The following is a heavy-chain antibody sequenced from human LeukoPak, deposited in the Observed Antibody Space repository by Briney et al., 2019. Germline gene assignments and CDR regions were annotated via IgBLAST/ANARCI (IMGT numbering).Heavy chain of an antibody. D-gene: IGHD2-15*01. Sequence: GGSLRLSCAASGFTFSSYSMNWVRQAPGKGLEWVSSISSSSNYIYYADSVKGRFTISRDNAKNSLYLQMNSLRAEDTAVYYCARINRGYCSGGSCPKDYYYFDYWGQGTLVTVSS. V-gene: IGHV3-21*01. CDR3: ARINRGYCSGGSCPKDYYYFDY. CDR2: ISSSSNYI. J-gene: IGHJ4*02. CDR1: GFTFSSYS.